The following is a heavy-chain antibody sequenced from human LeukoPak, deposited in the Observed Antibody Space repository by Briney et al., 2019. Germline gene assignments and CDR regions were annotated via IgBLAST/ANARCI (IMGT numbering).Heavy chain of an antibody. V-gene: IGHV3-7*05. Sequence: QSGGSLRLSCAASGFTFSSYWMTWVRQAPGKGLEWAAKIKQDGSEKYYVDSVKGRFTISRDNAKNSLYLQMNSLGAEDTAVYYCARRGTSSSWAHFDYWGQGTLVTVSS. CDR2: IKQDGSEK. D-gene: IGHD6-13*01. CDR1: GFTFSSYW. J-gene: IGHJ4*02. CDR3: ARRGTSSSWAHFDY.